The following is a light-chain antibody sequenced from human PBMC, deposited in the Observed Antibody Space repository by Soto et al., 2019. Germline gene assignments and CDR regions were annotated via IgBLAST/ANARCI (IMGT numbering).Light chain of an antibody. Sequence: ETVLTQSPGTLSLSPGERATLSCRASQSVSSSYVAWYQQKPGQAPRLLIYGTSSRAAAIPDRCSGSGSGTDFTLTISILEPEDFAVYCCQQYCSSSWTFGQGTKVEIK. V-gene: IGKV3-20*01. CDR1: QSVSSSY. J-gene: IGKJ1*01. CDR2: GTS. CDR3: QQYCSSSWT.